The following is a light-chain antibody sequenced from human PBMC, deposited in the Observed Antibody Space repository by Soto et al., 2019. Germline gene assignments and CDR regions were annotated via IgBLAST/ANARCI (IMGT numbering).Light chain of an antibody. V-gene: IGKV1-5*01. CDR3: QQYDSSSPT. CDR2: DAS. J-gene: IGKJ2*01. CDR1: HKMSVW. Sequence: DIQMTQSPSPLSASVGAGVTTTCRASHKMSVWLAWYQQRPGKAPKFLIYDASSLETGVPSRFSGSGSGTEFTLTIRSLQPDDFATYYCQQYDSSSPTFGQGTKLEIK.